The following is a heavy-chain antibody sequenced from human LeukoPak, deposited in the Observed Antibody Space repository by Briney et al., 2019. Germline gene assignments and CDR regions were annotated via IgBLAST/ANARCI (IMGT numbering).Heavy chain of an antibody. V-gene: IGHV4-38-2*02. Sequence: PSETLSLTCTVSGYSISSGYYWGWIRQPPGKGLEWIGSIYHSGSTYYNPSLKSRVTISVDTSKNQFSLKLSSVTAADTAVCYCARDHGGRSPYNWFDPWGQGTLVTVSS. J-gene: IGHJ5*02. CDR3: ARDHGGRSPYNWFDP. CDR1: GYSISSGYY. CDR2: IYHSGST. D-gene: IGHD3-16*01.